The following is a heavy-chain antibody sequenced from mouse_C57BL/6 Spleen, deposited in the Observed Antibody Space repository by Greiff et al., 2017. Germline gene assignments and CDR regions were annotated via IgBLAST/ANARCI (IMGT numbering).Heavy chain of an antibody. D-gene: IGHD2-2*01. J-gene: IGHJ2*01. V-gene: IGHV1-85*01. CDR1: GYTFTSSD. CDR2: IYPRDGST. CDR3: ARGGSSTMVTTNYFDY. Sequence: QVQLQQSGPELVKPGASVKLSCKASGYTFTSSDINWVKQRPGQGLAWIGWIYPRDGSTKYNEKFKGKATLTVDTSSSTAYMELHSLTSEDSAVYFCARGGSSTMVTTNYFDYWGQGTTLTVSS.